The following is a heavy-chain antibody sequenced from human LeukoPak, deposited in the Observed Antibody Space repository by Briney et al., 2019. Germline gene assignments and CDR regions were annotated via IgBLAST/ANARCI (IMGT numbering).Heavy chain of an antibody. Sequence: GGSLRLSCAASGFTFSSYGMHWVRQAPGKGLEWVAVIWYDGSNKYYADSVKGRFTISRDNSKNTLYLQMNSLRAEDTAVYYCARDGVVRGVTLGAFDIWGQGTMVTVSS. D-gene: IGHD3-10*01. CDR2: IWYDGSNK. CDR1: GFTFSSYG. V-gene: IGHV3-33*01. CDR3: ARDGVVRGVTLGAFDI. J-gene: IGHJ3*02.